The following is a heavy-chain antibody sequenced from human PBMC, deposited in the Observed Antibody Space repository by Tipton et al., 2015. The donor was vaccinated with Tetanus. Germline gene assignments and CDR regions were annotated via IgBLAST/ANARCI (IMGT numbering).Heavy chain of an antibody. CDR1: GFTFSDFY. V-gene: IGHV3-11*01. Sequence: SLRLSCAASGFTFSDFYMSWVRQTPGKGLEWISSISNSGSLKHYPDSLRGRFTISRDNAKKSLYLQVNSLRAEDTAVYCCVRDGSGYNNADDPLDFWGRGTMVTVSS. CDR3: VRDGSGYNNADDPLDF. CDR2: ISNSGSLK. J-gene: IGHJ3*01. D-gene: IGHD5-18*01.